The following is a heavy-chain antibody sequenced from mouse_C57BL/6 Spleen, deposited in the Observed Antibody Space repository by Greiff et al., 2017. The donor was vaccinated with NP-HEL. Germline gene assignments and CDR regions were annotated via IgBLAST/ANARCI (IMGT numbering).Heavy chain of an antibody. D-gene: IGHD2-4*01. J-gene: IGHJ2*01. V-gene: IGHV5-16*01. CDR1: GFTFSDYY. CDR3: ARGHYDYDGYYFDY. CDR2: INYDGSST. Sequence: EVHLVESEGGLVQPGSSMKLSCTASGFTFSDYYMAWVRQVPEKGLEWVANINYDGSSTYYLDSLKSRFIISRDNAKNILYLQMSSLKSEDTATYYCARGHYDYDGYYFDYWGQGTTLTVSS.